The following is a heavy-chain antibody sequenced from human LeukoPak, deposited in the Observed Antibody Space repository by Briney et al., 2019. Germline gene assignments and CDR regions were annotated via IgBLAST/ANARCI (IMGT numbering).Heavy chain of an antibody. J-gene: IGHJ4*02. V-gene: IGHV3-7*01. D-gene: IGHD3-16*01. CDR3: AREYYDDVWGSRLAYFDC. CDR1: GFNFSRYW. Sequence: AGGSLRLSCAASGFNFSRYWMIWVRQAPGKGLEWVANINQDGSGKNYVDSVKGRFTISRDNAKNSLYLRMSSLRAEDTAVYYCAREYYDDVWGSRLAYFDCWGQGTLVTVSS. CDR2: INQDGSGK.